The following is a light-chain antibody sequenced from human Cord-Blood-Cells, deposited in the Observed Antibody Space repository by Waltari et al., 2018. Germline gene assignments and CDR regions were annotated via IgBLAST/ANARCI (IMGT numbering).Light chain of an antibody. J-gene: IGLJ2*01. CDR3: QAWDSSTAV. CDR1: KLGDKY. Sequence: YELTQPPSVSVSPGQTASITCPGDKLGDKYACWYQQKPGQSPVLVIYQDSKRPSGIPERFSGSNSGNTATLTISGTQAMDEADYYCQAWDSSTAVFGGGTKLTVL. V-gene: IGLV3-1*01. CDR2: QDS.